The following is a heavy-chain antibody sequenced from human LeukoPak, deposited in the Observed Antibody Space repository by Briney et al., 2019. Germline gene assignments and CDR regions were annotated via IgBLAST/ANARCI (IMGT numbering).Heavy chain of an antibody. CDR3: ARDRGYADPFDC. CDR1: GGSISSYY. CDR2: IFSNGST. Sequence: PSETLSLTCTVSGGSISSYYWNWIRQSPGKGLEWIGYIFSNGSTNYNPSLQSRVTLSLDTPKNQFSLKLTSVTAADTAVYYCARDRGYADPFDCWGQGTLVTVSS. V-gene: IGHV4-59*01. D-gene: IGHD4-17*01. J-gene: IGHJ4*02.